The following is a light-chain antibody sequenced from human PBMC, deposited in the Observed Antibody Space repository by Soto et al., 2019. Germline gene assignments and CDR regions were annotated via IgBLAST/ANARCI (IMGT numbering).Light chain of an antibody. CDR1: QDIRKY. CDR2: GAS. Sequence: DIQMTQSPSSLSASVGDRVTITRQASQDIRKYLSWYQQKPGRAPKLLIYGASNLETGVPSRFSGSGYGTDFTFTISSLQPEDIATYYCQHYDNLPPFTFGPGTKVAIK. J-gene: IGKJ3*01. CDR3: QHYDNLPPFT. V-gene: IGKV1-33*01.